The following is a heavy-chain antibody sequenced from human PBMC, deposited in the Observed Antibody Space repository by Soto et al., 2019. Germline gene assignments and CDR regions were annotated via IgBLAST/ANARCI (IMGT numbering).Heavy chain of an antibody. Sequence: ASVKVSCKASGYTFTNYDINWVRQAPGQGLEWMRGIIPIFGTADYAQKFQGRVTITADESTSTAYMELSSLRSEDTAVYYCASFIAAAGPPHSPRYYYGMDVWGQGTTVTVSS. V-gene: IGHV1-69*13. D-gene: IGHD6-13*01. CDR2: IIPIFGTA. CDR3: ASFIAAAGPPHSPRYYYGMDV. CDR1: GYTFTNYD. J-gene: IGHJ6*02.